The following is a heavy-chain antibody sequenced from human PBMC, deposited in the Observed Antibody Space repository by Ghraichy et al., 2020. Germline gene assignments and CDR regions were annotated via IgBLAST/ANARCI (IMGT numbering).Heavy chain of an antibody. CDR1: GGSISSYY. CDR2: IYYSGST. Sequence: SETLSLTCTVSGGSISSYYWSWIRQPPGKGLEWIGYIYYSGSTNYNPSLKSRVTISVDTSKNQFSLKLSSVTAADTAVYYCARVHTYGSGLDYWGQGTLVTVSS. D-gene: IGHD3-10*01. J-gene: IGHJ4*02. CDR3: ARVHTYGSGLDY. V-gene: IGHV4-59*01.